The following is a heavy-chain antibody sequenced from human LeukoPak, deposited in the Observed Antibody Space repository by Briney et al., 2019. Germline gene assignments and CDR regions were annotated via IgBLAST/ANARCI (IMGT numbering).Heavy chain of an antibody. CDR1: GFTFSSSA. V-gene: IGHV3-23*01. CDR3: AKDPNGDYVGAFDM. D-gene: IGHD4-17*01. Sequence: GGSLRLSCAASGFTFSSSAMSWVRQVPGKGLEWVSGISASGGSTYYADSVRGRFTISRDNSKNTLYLQMNSLRAEDTAVYYCAKDPNGDYVGAFDMWGPGTMVTVSS. J-gene: IGHJ3*02. CDR2: ISASGGST.